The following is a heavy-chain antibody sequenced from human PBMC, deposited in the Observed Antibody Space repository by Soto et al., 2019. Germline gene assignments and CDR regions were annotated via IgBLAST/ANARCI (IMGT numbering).Heavy chain of an antibody. CDR3: GVYKAGSGGNGD. CDR1: GVSVTSGSHH. V-gene: IGHV4-61*01. D-gene: IGHD6-19*01. Sequence: QVQVQESGPGLVKPSETLSLTCAVSGVSVTSGSHHFLWIRQPPGKGLEWIGQTGSTNYNPSLKSRISISLDTCKNQFSLKLSSVTSADTAGYYCGVYKAGSGGNGDCGQGTLVTISS. CDR2: QTGST. J-gene: IGHJ1*01.